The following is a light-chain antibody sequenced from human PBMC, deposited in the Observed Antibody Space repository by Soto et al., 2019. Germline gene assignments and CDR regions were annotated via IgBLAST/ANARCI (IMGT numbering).Light chain of an antibody. CDR1: SSDVGGYNF. Sequence: QSALTQPPSASGSPGQSVTISCTGTSSDVGGYNFVSWYQQHPGKAPKLMIYEVSQRPSGVPDRFSGSKSGNTASLTVSGLQAKDEADYYCSSYACSNNLVFGGGTKLTVL. CDR2: EVS. CDR3: SSYACSNNLV. V-gene: IGLV2-8*01. J-gene: IGLJ2*01.